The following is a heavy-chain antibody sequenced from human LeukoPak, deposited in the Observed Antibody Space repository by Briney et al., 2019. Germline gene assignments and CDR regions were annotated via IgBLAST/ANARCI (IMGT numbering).Heavy chain of an antibody. Sequence: ASVKVSCKASGGSFSSYAISWVRQPPGQGLGWMGRIIPILGIANYAQKFQGRATITADKSTSTAYMELSSLRSEDTAVYYCARDKYSSSSLYNWFDPWGQGTLVTVSS. CDR2: IIPILGIA. D-gene: IGHD6-6*01. V-gene: IGHV1-69*04. CDR1: GGSFSSYA. J-gene: IGHJ5*02. CDR3: ARDKYSSSSLYNWFDP.